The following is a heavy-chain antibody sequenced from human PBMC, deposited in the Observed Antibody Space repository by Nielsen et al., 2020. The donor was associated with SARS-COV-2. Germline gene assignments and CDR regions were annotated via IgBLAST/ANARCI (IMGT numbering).Heavy chain of an antibody. CDR2: ISWNSGSI. Sequence: GGSLRLSCAASGSTFDDYAMHWVRQAPGKGLEWVSGISWNSGSIAYADSVKGRFTISRDNAKNSLHLQMNSLRAEDTAFYYCARGRRVGTTLFEYWGQGTLVTVSS. J-gene: IGHJ4*02. D-gene: IGHD1-14*01. CDR3: ARGRRVGTTLFEY. CDR1: GSTFDDYA. V-gene: IGHV3-9*01.